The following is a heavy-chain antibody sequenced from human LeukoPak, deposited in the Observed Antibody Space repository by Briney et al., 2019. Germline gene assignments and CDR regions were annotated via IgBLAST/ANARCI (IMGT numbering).Heavy chain of an antibody. D-gene: IGHD5-24*01. Sequence: PGGSLRLSCAASGFTVSSNYMSWVRQAPGKGLEWVSVIYSGGSTYYADSVKGRFTISRDNSKNTLYPQMNSLRAEDTAVYYCARDWGDGYTSDAFDIWGQGTMVTVSS. J-gene: IGHJ3*02. CDR2: IYSGGST. V-gene: IGHV3-53*01. CDR1: GFTVSSNY. CDR3: ARDWGDGYTSDAFDI.